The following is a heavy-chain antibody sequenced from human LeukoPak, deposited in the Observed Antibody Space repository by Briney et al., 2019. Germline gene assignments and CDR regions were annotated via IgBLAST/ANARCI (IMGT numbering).Heavy chain of an antibody. CDR1: GFTFSSYA. D-gene: IGHD3-22*01. Sequence: PGGTLTLSCAASGFTFSSYAMSWVHQAPGNGLEWLSAICGSGGSTYYADSVKGRFTIVRHNSKNTLYLQMNSLRGEDTAVYSCANSDYYDSSGYPLDAEYFQHWGEGTLVTVSS. V-gene: IGHV3-23*01. J-gene: IGHJ1*01. CDR2: ICGSGGST. CDR3: ANSDYYDSSGYPLDAEYFQH.